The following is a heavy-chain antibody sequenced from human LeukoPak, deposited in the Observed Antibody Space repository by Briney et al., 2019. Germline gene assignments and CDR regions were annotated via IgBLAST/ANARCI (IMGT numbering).Heavy chain of an antibody. V-gene: IGHV3-49*03. J-gene: IGHJ4*02. D-gene: IGHD1-1*01. CDR3: TRDRGAYNLYDY. CDR1: GFTFGDYA. CDR2: IRSKAYGETA. Sequence: GGSLRLSCTASGFTFGDYAMSWIHQAPGKGLEWVGFIRSKAYGETADYAASVKGRFTISRDDSKAIAYLQMNSLKTEDTAVYHCTRDRGAYNLYDYWGQGTLVTVSS.